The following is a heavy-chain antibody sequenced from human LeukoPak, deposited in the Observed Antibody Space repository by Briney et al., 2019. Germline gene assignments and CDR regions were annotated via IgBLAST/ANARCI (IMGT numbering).Heavy chain of an antibody. CDR2: IYYSGST. V-gene: IGHV4-39*07. CDR3: ARLVVGTHYHFDY. CDR1: GGSISSSTSGWGWY. J-gene: IGHJ4*02. D-gene: IGHD3-22*01. Sequence: PSETLSLTCTVSGGSISSSTSGWGWYWGWIRQPPGKGLEWIGSIYYSGSTYYNPSLKGRVTISVDTSKNQFSMNLNSVTAAGTAVYYCARLVVGTHYHFDYWGQGTLVTVSS.